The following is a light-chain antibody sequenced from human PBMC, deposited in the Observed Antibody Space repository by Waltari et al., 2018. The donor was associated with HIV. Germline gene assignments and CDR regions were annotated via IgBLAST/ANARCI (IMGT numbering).Light chain of an antibody. Sequence: QSVLTQPPSASGTPGQRVTISCSGSSSNIGSNTVTWFQQFPRTAPKVLMYGNNQRPSGVPDRFSGSKSGTSASLAISGLQSEDEAEYYCAAWDDSLNALLVFGGGTKLTVL. CDR2: GNN. J-gene: IGLJ2*01. V-gene: IGLV1-44*01. CDR1: SSNIGSNT. CDR3: AAWDDSLNALLV.